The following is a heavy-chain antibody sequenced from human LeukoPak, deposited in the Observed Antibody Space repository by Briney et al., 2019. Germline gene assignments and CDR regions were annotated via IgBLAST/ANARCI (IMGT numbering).Heavy chain of an antibody. CDR3: ARGTERASWFDP. CDR2: IYHSGST. J-gene: IGHJ5*02. D-gene: IGHD1-1*01. Sequence: SETLSLTCTVSGGSISSGDYYWSWIRQPPGKGLEWIGYIYHSGSTYYSPSLKSRVTISVDRSKNQFSLKLSSVTAAGTAVYYCARGTERASWFDPWGQGTLVTVSS. CDR1: GGSISSGDYY. V-gene: IGHV4-30-2*01.